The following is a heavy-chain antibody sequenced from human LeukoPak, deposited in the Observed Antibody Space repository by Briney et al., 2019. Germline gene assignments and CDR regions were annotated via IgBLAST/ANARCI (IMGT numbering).Heavy chain of an antibody. CDR3: ARDFEGSGSAEAFDI. J-gene: IGHJ3*02. V-gene: IGHV1-46*03. Sequence: ASVKVSCKASGYTFTSYYMHWVRQAPGQGLEGMGIINPSGGSTSYAQRFQGRVTMTRDTSTSTVYMELSSLRSEDTAVYYCARDFEGSGSAEAFDIWGQGTMVTVSS. CDR2: INPSGGST. D-gene: IGHD1-26*01. CDR1: GYTFTSYY.